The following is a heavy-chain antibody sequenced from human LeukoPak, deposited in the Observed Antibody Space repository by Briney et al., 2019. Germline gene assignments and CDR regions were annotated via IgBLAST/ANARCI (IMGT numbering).Heavy chain of an antibody. CDR2: IKHDGSEKQDGSEK. D-gene: IGHD5-18*01. CDR3: ARDQGYSYGSQTRPFGYYGMDV. Sequence: GGSLRLSCAASGFTFSQYWMSWVRQAPGKGLEGVANIKHDGSEKQDGSEKNYVDSVKGRFTISRDNAKNSLYLQMNSLRAEDTAVYYCARDQGYSYGSQTRPFGYYGMDVWGQGTTVTVSS. CDR1: GFTFSQYW. V-gene: IGHV3-7*01. J-gene: IGHJ6*02.